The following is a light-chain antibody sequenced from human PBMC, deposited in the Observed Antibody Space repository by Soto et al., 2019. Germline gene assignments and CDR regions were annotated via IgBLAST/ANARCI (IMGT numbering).Light chain of an antibody. CDR1: SSDVGGYNF. CDR2: EVS. J-gene: IGLJ3*02. CDR3: SSYAGSNNLNWL. Sequence: QSALTQPPSASGSPGQSVTVSCTGTSSDVGGYNFVSWYQQHPGEAPKLMIYEVSKRPSGVPDRFSGSKSGNTASLTVSELQAEDEADYYCSSYAGSNNLNWLFGGGTKLTVL. V-gene: IGLV2-8*01.